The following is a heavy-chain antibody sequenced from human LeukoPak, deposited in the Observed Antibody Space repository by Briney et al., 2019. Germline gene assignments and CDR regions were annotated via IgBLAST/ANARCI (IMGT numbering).Heavy chain of an antibody. D-gene: IGHD3-10*01. J-gene: IGHJ4*02. CDR1: GYSFTSYW. V-gene: IGHV5-10-1*01. CDR3: ASTPPAMVRGAPKYYFDY. CDR2: IDRSDSYT. Sequence: GESLKISCKGSGYSFTSYWFSWVRQMPGKGLEWMGRIDRSDSYTNYSPSFQGHVTISADKSISTAYLQWSSLTASDTAMYYCASTPPAMVRGAPKYYFDYWGQGTLDTVSS.